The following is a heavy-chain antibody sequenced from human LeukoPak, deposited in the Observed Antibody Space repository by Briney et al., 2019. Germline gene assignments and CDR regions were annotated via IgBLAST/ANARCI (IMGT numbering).Heavy chain of an antibody. Sequence: ASVKVSCKASGYTFTGYYMHWVRQAPGQGLEWMGWINPNSGGTNYAQKFQGRVTMTRDTSISTAYVELSRLRSDDTAVYYCARDAGIVVVPAAMGYWGQGTLVTVSS. J-gene: IGHJ4*02. D-gene: IGHD2-2*01. V-gene: IGHV1-2*02. CDR2: INPNSGGT. CDR3: ARDAGIVVVPAAMGY. CDR1: GYTFTGYY.